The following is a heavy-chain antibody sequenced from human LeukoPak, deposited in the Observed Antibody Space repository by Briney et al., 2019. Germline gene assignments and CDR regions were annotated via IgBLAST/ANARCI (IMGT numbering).Heavy chain of an antibody. V-gene: IGHV4-34*01. J-gene: IGHJ4*02. CDR2: INHSGST. D-gene: IGHD6-13*01. CDR3: ARVRGSSWYYFDY. CDR1: GGSISSYY. Sequence: PSETLSLTCTVSGGSISSYYWSWIRQPPGKGLEWIGEINHSGSTNYNPSLKSRVTISVDTSKNQFSLKLSSVTAADTAVYYCARVRGSSWYYFDYWGQGTLVTVSS.